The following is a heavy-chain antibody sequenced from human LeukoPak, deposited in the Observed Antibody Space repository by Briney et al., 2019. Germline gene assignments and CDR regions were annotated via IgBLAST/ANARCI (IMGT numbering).Heavy chain of an antibody. J-gene: IGHJ4*02. CDR3: TRVSIAARPGRGFDY. CDR2: IRSKAYGGTT. D-gene: IGHD6-6*01. CDR1: GFTFGDYA. Sequence: GGSLRLSCTASGFTFGDYAMSWFRQAPGKGLEWVGFIRSKAYGGTTEYAASVKGRFTISRDDSKSIAYLQMNSLKTEDTAVYYCTRVSIAARPGRGFDYWGQGTLVTVSS. V-gene: IGHV3-49*03.